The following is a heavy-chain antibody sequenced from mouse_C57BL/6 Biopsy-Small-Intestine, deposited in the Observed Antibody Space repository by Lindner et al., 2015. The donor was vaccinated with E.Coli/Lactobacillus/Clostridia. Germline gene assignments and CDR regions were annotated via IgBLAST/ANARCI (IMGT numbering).Heavy chain of an antibody. J-gene: IGHJ4*01. CDR3: ARPPYYNYAMDY. CDR1: GFTFSDYG. V-gene: IGHV5-17*01. D-gene: IGHD2-12*01. Sequence: VQLQESGGGLVKPGGSLKLSCAASGFTFSDYGMHWVRQAPEKGLEWVAYISSGSSTIYYADTVKGRFTISRDNAKNTLFLQMTSLRSEDTAMYYCARPPYYNYAMDYWGQGTSVTVSS. CDR2: ISSGSSTI.